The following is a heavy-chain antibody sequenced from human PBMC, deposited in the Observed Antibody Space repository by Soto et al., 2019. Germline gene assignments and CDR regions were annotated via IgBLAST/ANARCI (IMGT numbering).Heavy chain of an antibody. J-gene: IGHJ6*03. CDR3: ARHRGNYSYYYYYMDV. CDR2: IYYSGST. CDR1: GGSISSSSYY. Sequence: QLQLQESGPGLVKPSETLSLTCTVSGGSISSSSYYWGWIRQPPGKGLEWIGSIYYSGSTYYNPSLKSRVTISVDTSKNQFSLKLSSVTAADTAVYYCARHRGNYSYYYYYMDVWGKGTTVTVSS. D-gene: IGHD1-7*01. V-gene: IGHV4-39*01.